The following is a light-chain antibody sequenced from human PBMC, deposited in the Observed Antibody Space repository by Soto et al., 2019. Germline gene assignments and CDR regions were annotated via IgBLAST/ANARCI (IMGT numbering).Light chain of an antibody. CDR2: GVT. J-gene: IGLJ1*01. CDR3: SSYAGRSMYV. Sequence: QSVLTQPPSASGSPGQSVTFSCTGTSSDVGTYDYVSWYQQYPGKAPKLLIYGVTRWPSGVPDRFSGSKSGNTAALTVSGLQAEDEAYYYCSSYAGRSMYVFGTGTKVTVL. CDR1: SSDVGTYDY. V-gene: IGLV2-8*01.